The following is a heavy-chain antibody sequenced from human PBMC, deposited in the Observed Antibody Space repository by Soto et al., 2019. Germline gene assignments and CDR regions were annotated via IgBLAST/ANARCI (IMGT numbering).Heavy chain of an antibody. J-gene: IGHJ5*02. CDR1: GGSISSGDYS. V-gene: IGHV4-30-4*01. D-gene: IGHD3-3*01. CDR2: IYNSGIT. Sequence: SETLSLTCSVSGGSISSGDYSWSWVRQSPGKGLEWIGHIYNSGITYYNPSLKSRVVISIDTSRNQFSLRLNSLTAADRAVYFCARGVTVFGLVSRFWFDPWGQGTVVTVSS. CDR3: ARGVTVFGLVSRFWFDP.